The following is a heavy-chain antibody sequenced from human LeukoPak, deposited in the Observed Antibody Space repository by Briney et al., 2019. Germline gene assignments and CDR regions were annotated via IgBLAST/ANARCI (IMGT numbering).Heavy chain of an antibody. CDR2: ISYSGGST. J-gene: IGHJ4*02. V-gene: IGHV3-23*01. CDR1: GFTFSSYA. D-gene: IGHD2-8*02. CDR3: AKESTGAYYFDY. Sequence: GGSLRLSCAASGFTFSSYAMGWVRQAPGKGLEWVSSISYSGGSTYYADSVKGRFTISRDNSKNTLYLQMNSLRVEDTAVYYCAKESTGAYYFDYWGQGTLVTVSS.